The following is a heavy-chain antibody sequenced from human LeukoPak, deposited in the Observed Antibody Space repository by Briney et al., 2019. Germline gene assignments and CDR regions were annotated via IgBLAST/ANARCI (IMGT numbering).Heavy chain of an antibody. Sequence: PGGSLRLSGVVSGISLSNYGMTWVRQAPGKGLEWVSYISERRGSTAYADSVKGRFTISRDTSLITLYLQMNNLRAEDTAVYFCAKRGVVIRGILVIGYHQEAYHYDFWGQGVLVTVSS. J-gene: IGHJ4*02. D-gene: IGHD3-10*01. CDR2: ISERRGST. V-gene: IGHV3-23*01. CDR1: GISLSNYG. CDR3: AKRGVVIRGILVIGYHQEAYHYDF.